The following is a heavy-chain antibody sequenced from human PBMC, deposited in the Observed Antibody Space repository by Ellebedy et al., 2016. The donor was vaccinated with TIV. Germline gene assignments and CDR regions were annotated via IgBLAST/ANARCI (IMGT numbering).Heavy chain of an antibody. V-gene: IGHV3-7*01. CDR3: AREYDSSTSMYYFDH. CDR1: GFTFSTYW. D-gene: IGHD3-22*01. Sequence: GGSLRLSXAASGFTFSTYWMSWVRQAPGKGLEWVANIKQDGTEKYYVDSVKGRFTISRDNAKNSLYLQIGSLRAEDTAVYYCAREYDSSTSMYYFDHWGQGTLVTVSS. CDR2: IKQDGTEK. J-gene: IGHJ4*02.